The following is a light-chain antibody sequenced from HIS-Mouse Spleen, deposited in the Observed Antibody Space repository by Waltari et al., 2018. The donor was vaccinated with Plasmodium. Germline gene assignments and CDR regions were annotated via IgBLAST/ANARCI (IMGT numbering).Light chain of an antibody. CDR1: QCVSSN. J-gene: IGKJ3*01. Sequence: EIVMTQSPATLSVSPGERATLSCRASQCVSSNLAWYQQKPGQAPRPLIYGASTRATGIPARFSGSGSGTEFTLTISSLQSEDFAVYYCQQYNNWSFTFGPGTKVDIK. V-gene: IGKV3-15*01. CDR3: QQYNNWSFT. CDR2: GAS.